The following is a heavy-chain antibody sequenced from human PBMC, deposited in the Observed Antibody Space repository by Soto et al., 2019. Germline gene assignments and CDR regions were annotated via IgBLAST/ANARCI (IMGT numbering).Heavy chain of an antibody. V-gene: IGHV4-59*08. CDR1: GGSISSYY. D-gene: IGHD6-13*01. CDR2: IYYSGST. CDR3: ARQKDSSSWYV. Sequence: QVELQESGPGLVKPSETLSLTCTVSGGSISSYYWSWIRQPPGKGLEWIGYIYYSGSTNYNPSLKSRVTISVDTSKNHFSLKLSSVTAADTAVYYCARQKDSSSWYVWGQGTLVTVSS. J-gene: IGHJ4*02.